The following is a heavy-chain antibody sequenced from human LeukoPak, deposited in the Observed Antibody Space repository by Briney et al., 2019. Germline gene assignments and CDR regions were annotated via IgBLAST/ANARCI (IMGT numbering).Heavy chain of an antibody. CDR2: ISYDGSNK. CDR1: GFTFSSYA. V-gene: IGHV3-30*04. D-gene: IGHD3-10*01. Sequence: PGRSLRLSCAASGFTFSSYAMHWVRQAPGKGLEWVAVISYDGSNKYYADSVKGRFTISRDNSKNTLYLQMNSLRAEDTAVYYCARARVRGVISHAFDIWGQGTMVTVSS. CDR3: ARARVRGVISHAFDI. J-gene: IGHJ3*02.